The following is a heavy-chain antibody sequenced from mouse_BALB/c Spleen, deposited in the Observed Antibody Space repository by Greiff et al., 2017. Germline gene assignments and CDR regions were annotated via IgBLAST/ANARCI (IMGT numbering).Heavy chain of an antibody. D-gene: IGHD1-1*01. CDR1: GFSLSTSGMG. CDR2: IWWDDDK. V-gene: IGHV8-8*01. J-gene: IGHJ4*01. Sequence: QVTLKVSGPGILQPSQTLSLTCSFSGFSLSTSGMGVGWIRQPSGKGLEWLAHIWWDDDKRYNPALKSRLTISKDTSSNQVFLKIASVDTADTATYYCARMDYGSSYAMDYWGQGTSVTVSS. CDR3: ARMDYGSSYAMDY.